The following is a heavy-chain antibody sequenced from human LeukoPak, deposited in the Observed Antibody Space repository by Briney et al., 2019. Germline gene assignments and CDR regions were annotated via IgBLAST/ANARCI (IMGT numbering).Heavy chain of an antibody. CDR3: ARDLNNGSYHWFDP. D-gene: IGHD1-26*01. V-gene: IGHV3-66*01. J-gene: IGHJ5*02. CDR2: IYSGDST. CDR1: GFTVSSNY. Sequence: GGSLRLSCAVSGFTVSSNYMSWVRQAPGTGLEWVSVIYSGDSTDYADSVKGRFTISRDNSKNTLYLQMNSLRAEDTAIYYCARDLNNGSYHWFDPWGQGTLVTVSS.